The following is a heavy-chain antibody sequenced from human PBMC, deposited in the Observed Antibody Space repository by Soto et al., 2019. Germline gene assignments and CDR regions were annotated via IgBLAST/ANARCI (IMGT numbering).Heavy chain of an antibody. CDR1: GYTFTSYG. CDR3: ATRSGREAHNWFDP. Sequence: VKVSCKASGYTFTSYGISWVRQAPGQGLEWMGWISAYNGNTNYAQKLQGRVTMTTDTSTSTAYMELRSLRSDDAAVYYCATRSGREAHNWFDPWGQGTLVTVSS. D-gene: IGHD3-10*01. V-gene: IGHV1-18*01. J-gene: IGHJ5*02. CDR2: ISAYNGNT.